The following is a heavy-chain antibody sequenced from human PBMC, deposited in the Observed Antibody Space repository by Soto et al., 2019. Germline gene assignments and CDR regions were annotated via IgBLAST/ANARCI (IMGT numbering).Heavy chain of an antibody. D-gene: IGHD5-12*01. J-gene: IGHJ4*02. Sequence: PGESLKISCKGSGYSFTSYWIGWVRQMPGKGLEWMGIIYPGDSDTRYSPSFQGQVTISADKSISTAYLQWSSLKASDTAMYYCARQGGYSGYDHPFDYWGQGTLVTVS. CDR1: GYSFTSYW. CDR3: ARQGGYSGYDHPFDY. CDR2: IYPGDSDT. V-gene: IGHV5-51*01.